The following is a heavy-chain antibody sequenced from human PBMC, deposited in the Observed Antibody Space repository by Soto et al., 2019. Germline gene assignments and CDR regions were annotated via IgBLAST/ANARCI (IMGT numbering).Heavy chain of an antibody. V-gene: IGHV3-30*18. CDR1: GFTFSNYG. Sequence: GGSLRLSCTASGFTFSNYGVHWVRQAPGKGLEWVAVISYDGSNEYYADSVKGRFTLSRDNSKNTLYLQMNSLRAEDTAVYYCAKLAYSGYDGDYWGQATLVTVSS. J-gene: IGHJ4*02. D-gene: IGHD5-12*01. CDR3: AKLAYSGYDGDY. CDR2: ISYDGSNE.